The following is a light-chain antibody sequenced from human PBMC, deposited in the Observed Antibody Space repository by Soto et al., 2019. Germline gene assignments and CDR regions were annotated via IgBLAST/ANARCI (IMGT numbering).Light chain of an antibody. CDR3: QQYNSYSLT. CDR1: QSISSW. Sequence: DIQMTQSPSTLSASVGDKVTITCRASQSISSWLAWYQQKTGKAPKLLIYDASSLESGVPSRFSGSGSGTEFTLTISSLQPDDFATYYCQQYNSYSLTIGGGTKVEIK. CDR2: DAS. V-gene: IGKV1-5*01. J-gene: IGKJ4*01.